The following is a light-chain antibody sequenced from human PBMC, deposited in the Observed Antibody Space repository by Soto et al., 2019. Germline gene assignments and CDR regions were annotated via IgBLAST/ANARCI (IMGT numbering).Light chain of an antibody. CDR1: QSVTSN. CDR2: GGS. J-gene: IGKJ4*01. V-gene: IGKV3-15*01. CDR3: QQYDDWPPLT. Sequence: EIVMTQSPVTLSVSPGDTATLSCRASQSVTSNLAWYQQKPGQAPRLLIYGGSTRASGIPARFSGSGSGTEFSLTISSLQSEDFAVYYCQQYDDWPPLTFGGGTKVDIK.